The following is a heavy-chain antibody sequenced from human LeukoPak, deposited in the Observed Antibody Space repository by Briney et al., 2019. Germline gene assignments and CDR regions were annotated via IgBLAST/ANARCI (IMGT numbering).Heavy chain of an antibody. J-gene: IGHJ4*02. Sequence: SETLSLTCTVSGGSISSYYWSWIRQPPGKGLEWVGYIYYSGSTNYNPSLNSRVTISVDTSKNQFSLKLSSVTAADTAVYYCARQGRGYGGNSDYWGQGTLVTVSS. CDR3: ARQGRGYGGNSDY. V-gene: IGHV4-59*08. D-gene: IGHD4-23*01. CDR1: GGSISSYY. CDR2: IYYSGST.